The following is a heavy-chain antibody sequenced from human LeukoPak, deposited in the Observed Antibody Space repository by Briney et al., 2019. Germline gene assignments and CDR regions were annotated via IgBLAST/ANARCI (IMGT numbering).Heavy chain of an antibody. V-gene: IGHV3-53*01. CDR1: GFTVSSNS. CDR2: IYSDNT. Sequence: GGSLRLSCTVSGFTVSSNSMSWVRQAPGKGLEWVSFIYSDNTHYSDSVKGRFTISRDNSKNTLYLQMNSLRAEDTAVYYCAKEEAYDRSSYYYFDYGGQGTLVTVSS. J-gene: IGHJ4*02. CDR3: AKEEAYDRSSYYYFDY. D-gene: IGHD3-22*01.